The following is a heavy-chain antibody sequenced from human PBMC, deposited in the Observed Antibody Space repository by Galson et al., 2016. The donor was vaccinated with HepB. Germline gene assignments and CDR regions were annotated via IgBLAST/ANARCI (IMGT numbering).Heavy chain of an antibody. D-gene: IGHD2-2*01. CDR1: GFTFSSHW. CDR2: IKQDGSER. V-gene: IGHV3-7*03. J-gene: IGHJ4*02. CDR3: AHAPNLYYFDN. Sequence: SLRLSCAASGFTFSSHWMSWVRQAPGKGLEWVANIKQDGSERYYVDSVKGRFTISRDNAKNSLYLQMTGLRVEDTAVYYCAHAPNLYYFDNWGQGTLVTASS.